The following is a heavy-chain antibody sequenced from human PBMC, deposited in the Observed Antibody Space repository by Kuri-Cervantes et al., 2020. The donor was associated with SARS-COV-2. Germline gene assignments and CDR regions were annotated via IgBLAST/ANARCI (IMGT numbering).Heavy chain of an antibody. Sequence: ASVKVSCKASGYTFTSYGISWVRQAPEQGLEWMGWINAGNGNTKYSQKFQGRVTITRDTSASTAYMELSSLRSEDTAVYYCARAQSPTGFDYWGQGTLVTVSS. CDR2: INAGNGNT. V-gene: IGHV1-3*01. CDR1: GYTFTSYG. CDR3: ARAQSPTGFDY. J-gene: IGHJ4*02. D-gene: IGHD4-17*01.